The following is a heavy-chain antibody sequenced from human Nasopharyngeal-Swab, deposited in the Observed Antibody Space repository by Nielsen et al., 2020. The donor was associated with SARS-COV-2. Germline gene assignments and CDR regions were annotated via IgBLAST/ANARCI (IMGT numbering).Heavy chain of an antibody. J-gene: IGHJ4*02. CDR3: AKFREGR. CDR2: LSAPGNP. Sequence: GGSLRLTCEATGFTFSSYTMDWVRQAPGKGLEWVSALSAPGNPYYADSVKGRFTISRDSSQNTLYLQMNSLRADDTAVYYCAKFREGRWGQGTLVTVSS. CDR1: GFTFSSYT. V-gene: IGHV3-23*01.